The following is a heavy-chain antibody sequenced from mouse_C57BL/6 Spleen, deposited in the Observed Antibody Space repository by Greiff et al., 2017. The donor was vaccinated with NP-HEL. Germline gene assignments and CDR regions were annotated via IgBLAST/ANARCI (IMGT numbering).Heavy chain of an antibody. J-gene: IGHJ3*01. CDR1: GYTFTSYW. V-gene: IGHV1-7*01. CDR2: INPSSGYA. CDR3: ARWGNSNLAWFAY. D-gene: IGHD2-5*01. Sequence: VQLQQSGAELAKPGASVKLSCKASGYTFTSYWMHWVKQRPGQGLEWIGYINPSSGYAKYNQKFKDKATLTADKSSSTAYMQLSSLTYEDSAVYYCARWGNSNLAWFAYWGQGTLVTVSA.